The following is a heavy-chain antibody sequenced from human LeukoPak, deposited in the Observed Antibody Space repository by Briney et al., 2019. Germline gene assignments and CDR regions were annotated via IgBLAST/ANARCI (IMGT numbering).Heavy chain of an antibody. D-gene: IGHD3-10*01. Sequence: PSETLSLTCTVSGGSISSYYWSWIRQPPGKGLEWIGYIYYSGSTNYNPSLKSRVTISVDTSKNQFSLKLSSVTAADTAVYYCAREYYYGSGSYYVYNWFDPWGQGTLVTVSS. CDR1: GGSISSYY. V-gene: IGHV4-59*01. J-gene: IGHJ5*02. CDR3: AREYYYGSGSYYVYNWFDP. CDR2: IYYSGST.